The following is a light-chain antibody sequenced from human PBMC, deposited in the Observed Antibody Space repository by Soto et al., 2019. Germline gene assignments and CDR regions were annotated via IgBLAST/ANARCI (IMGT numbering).Light chain of an antibody. V-gene: IGLV2-14*01. CDR2: SVS. CDR3: ISYTVSRSSV. Sequence: QSALTQPASVSGSPGQSITISCSGTSSDIGTCDHVAWFQQFPGKTPKLVIYSVSDRPSGVSYRFSGSKSGNTASLTISGLQADDEADYYCISYTVSRSSVFGTGTKVTVL. J-gene: IGLJ1*01. CDR1: SSDIGTCDH.